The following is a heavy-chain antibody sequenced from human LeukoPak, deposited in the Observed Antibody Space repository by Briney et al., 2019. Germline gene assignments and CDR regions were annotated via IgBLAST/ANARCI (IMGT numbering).Heavy chain of an antibody. D-gene: IGHD3-10*01. Sequence: SETLSLTCTVSGVSISSYYWSWIRQPPGKGLEWIGHIYYSGSTHYNPSLKSRVTISVDTSKNQFSLKLSSVTAADTAVYYCARHVGNSGSGSYLTYFDYWGQGTMVTVSS. CDR2: IYYSGST. CDR3: ARHVGNSGSGSYLTYFDY. V-gene: IGHV4-59*08. J-gene: IGHJ4*03. CDR1: GVSISSYY.